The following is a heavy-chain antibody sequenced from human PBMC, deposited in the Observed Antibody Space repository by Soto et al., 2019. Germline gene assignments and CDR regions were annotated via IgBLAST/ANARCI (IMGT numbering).Heavy chain of an antibody. CDR3: ATYIAAAGTVIDY. CDR2: INHSGST. CDR1: GGSFSGYY. V-gene: IGHV4-34*01. Sequence: QVQLQQWGAGLLKPSETLSLTCAVYGGSFSGYYWSWIRQPPGKGLEWIGEINHSGSTNYNPSLKSRVTISVDTSKNQCSLKLSSVTAADTAVYYCATYIAAAGTVIDYWGQGTLVTVSS. D-gene: IGHD6-13*01. J-gene: IGHJ4*02.